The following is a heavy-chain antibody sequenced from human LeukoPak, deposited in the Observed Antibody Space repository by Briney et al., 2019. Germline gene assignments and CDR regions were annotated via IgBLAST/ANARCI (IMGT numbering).Heavy chain of an antibody. J-gene: IGHJ4*02. CDR1: GFTFTTYW. CDR3: ARDSHARRSINFDY. D-gene: IGHD2-2*01. Sequence: GGSLRLSCAASGFTFTTYWMTWVRQAPGKGLEWVSHISSIGSTIYYADSVKGRFTISRDNAKNSLYLQMNSLRAEDTAVYYCARDSHARRSINFDYWGQGTLVTVS. CDR2: ISSIGSTI. V-gene: IGHV3-48*04.